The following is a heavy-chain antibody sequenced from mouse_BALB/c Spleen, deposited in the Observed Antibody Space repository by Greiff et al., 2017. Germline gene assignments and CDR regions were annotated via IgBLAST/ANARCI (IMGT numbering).Heavy chain of an antibody. J-gene: IGHJ4*01. V-gene: IGHV14-3*02. Sequence: VQLQQSGAVLVKPGASVKLSCTASGFNITDTYMHWVKQRPEQGLEWIGRIDPANGTTIYDPKFQGKATITAATSSNTAYLQLSSLTSEDTAVYYCAGGEAMDYWGQGTSVTVSS. CDR3: AGGEAMDY. CDR1: GFNITDTY. CDR2: IDPANGTT.